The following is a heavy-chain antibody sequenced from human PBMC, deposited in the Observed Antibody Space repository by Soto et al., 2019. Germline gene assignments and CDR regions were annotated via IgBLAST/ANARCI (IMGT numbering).Heavy chain of an antibody. CDR3: ARDIGPQRKYPL. Sequence: QVQLVESGGGLVKPGGSLRLSCAASGFTFSDYYMSWIRQAPGKGLEWVSYISSSGSTIYYADSVKGQFTISRDNAKNALYLQMNSLTAEHTAVYYCARDIGPQRKYPLWGQGTLVTVSS. CDR1: GFTFSDYY. CDR2: ISSSGSTI. D-gene: IGHD1-1*01. J-gene: IGHJ4*02. V-gene: IGHV3-11*01.